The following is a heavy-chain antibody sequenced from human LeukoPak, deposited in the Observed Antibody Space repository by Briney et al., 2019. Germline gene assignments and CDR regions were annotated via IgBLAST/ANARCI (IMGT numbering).Heavy chain of an antibody. D-gene: IGHD3-22*01. V-gene: IGHV5-51*01. CDR1: GYSFTSYW. J-gene: IGHJ4*02. Sequence: PGESLMIFCDGSGYSFTSYWIGWVRQMPGKGLEWMGIIYPGDSDTRYSPSFQGQVTISADKSISTAYLQWSSLKASDTAMYYCARVRDSSGYPTDYWGQGTLVTVSS. CDR2: IYPGDSDT. CDR3: ARVRDSSGYPTDY.